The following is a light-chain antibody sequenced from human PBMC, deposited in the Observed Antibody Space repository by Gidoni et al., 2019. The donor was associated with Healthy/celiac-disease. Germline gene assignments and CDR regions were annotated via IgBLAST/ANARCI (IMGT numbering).Light chain of an antibody. V-gene: IGLV3-25*03. J-gene: IGLJ2*01. CDR2: KDS. CDR1: ALPKQY. Sequence: SDELTQPPSVPGSPGQTARITCSGDALPKQYAYWYQQKPGQAPVLVIYKDSERPSGIPERFSGSSSGTTVPLTISGVQAEDEADYYCQSADSSGTYVVFGGGTKLTVL. CDR3: QSADSSGTYVV.